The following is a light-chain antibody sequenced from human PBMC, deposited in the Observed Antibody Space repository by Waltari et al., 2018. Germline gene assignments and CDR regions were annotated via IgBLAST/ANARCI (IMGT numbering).Light chain of an antibody. J-gene: IGKJ2*01. CDR1: QSLSSTF. Sequence: EIVLTQSPGTLSLSPGERATLSCRASQSLSSTFVAWYQQRPGQAPRLRIYGASSRATGIPERFSGSGSGTDFTLTVSRLEPEDFAVYYCQQYGSSPHTFGQGTKLEIK. CDR3: QQYGSSPHT. V-gene: IGKV3-20*01. CDR2: GAS.